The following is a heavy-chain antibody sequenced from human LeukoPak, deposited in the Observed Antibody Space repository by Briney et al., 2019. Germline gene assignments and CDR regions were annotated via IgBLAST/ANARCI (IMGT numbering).Heavy chain of an antibody. CDR3: AKGGGCESRQLPSSY. D-gene: IGHD2-2*01. Sequence: GGSLRLSCAASGFTFSSYAMSWVRQAPGKGLEWVSAISGSGGSTYYADSVKGRFTISRDNSKNTLYLQMNSLRAEDTAVYYCAKGGGCESRQLPSSYWGQGTLVTVSS. CDR2: ISGSGGST. V-gene: IGHV3-23*01. J-gene: IGHJ4*02. CDR1: GFTFSSYA.